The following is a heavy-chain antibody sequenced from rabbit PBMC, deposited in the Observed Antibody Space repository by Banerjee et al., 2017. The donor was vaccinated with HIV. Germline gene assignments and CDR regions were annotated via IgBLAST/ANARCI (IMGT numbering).Heavy chain of an antibody. Sequence: QSLEESGGGLVTPGASLTLTCTASGFSFSSSDWIFWVRQAPGKGLEWIACIYAGSIGTIYYASWAKGRFTISKTSSTTVTLQLNSLTAADTATYFCARDYGYAGDNYRAFNLWGQGTLVTVS. J-gene: IGHJ4*01. CDR3: ARDYGYAGDNYRAFNL. V-gene: IGHV1S40*01. CDR2: IYAGSIGTI. D-gene: IGHD4-2*01. CDR1: GFSFSSSDW.